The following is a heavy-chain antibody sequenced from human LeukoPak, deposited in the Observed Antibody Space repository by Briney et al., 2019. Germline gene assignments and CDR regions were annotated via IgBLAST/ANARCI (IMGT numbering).Heavy chain of an antibody. CDR1: GGSISSSSYY. V-gene: IGHV4-39*07. Sequence: SETLSLTCTVSGGSISSSSYYWGWIRQPPGKGLEWIGSIYYSGSTYYNPSLKSRVTISVDTSKNQFSLKLSSVTAADTAVYYCARGGYYYDSSGYYTTGFDYWGQGTLVTVSS. J-gene: IGHJ4*02. CDR3: ARGGYYYDSSGYYTTGFDY. CDR2: IYYSGST. D-gene: IGHD3-22*01.